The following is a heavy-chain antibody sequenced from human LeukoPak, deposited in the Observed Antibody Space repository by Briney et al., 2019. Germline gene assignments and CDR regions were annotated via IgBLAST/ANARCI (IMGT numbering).Heavy chain of an antibody. V-gene: IGHV1-69*04. D-gene: IGHD3-3*01. CDR2: IIPILGIA. J-gene: IGHJ4*02. CDR1: AGTFSSYA. Sequence: ASVKVSCKASAGTFSSYAISLVRQAPGQGLEWMGRIIPILGIANYAQKFQGRVTITADKSTSTAYMELSSLRSEDTAVYYCARGPWGVVINPHFDYWGQGTLVTVSS. CDR3: ARGPWGVVINPHFDY.